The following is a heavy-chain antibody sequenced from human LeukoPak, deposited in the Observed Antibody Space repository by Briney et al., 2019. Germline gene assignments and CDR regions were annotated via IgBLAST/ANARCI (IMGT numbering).Heavy chain of an antibody. CDR3: ARMPVLRYFDWLLDY. CDR1: GFSLSTSGMC. CDR2: IDWDDDK. J-gene: IGHJ4*02. Sequence: SGPTLVNPTQTLTLTCTFSGFSLSTSGMCVSWIRQPPGKALEWLARIDWDDDKYYSTSLKTRLTISKDTSKNQVVLTMTNMDPVDTATYYCARMPVLRYFDWLLDYWGQGTLVTGSS. V-gene: IGHV2-70*11. D-gene: IGHD3-9*01.